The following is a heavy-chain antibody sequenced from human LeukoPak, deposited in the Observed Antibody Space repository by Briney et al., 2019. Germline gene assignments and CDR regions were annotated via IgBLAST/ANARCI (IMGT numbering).Heavy chain of an antibody. CDR2: IYHSGST. D-gene: IGHD3-22*01. CDR1: GGSISSYY. Sequence: KPSDTLSLTCTVSGGSISSYYWGWIRQPPGRGLEWIGSIYHSGSTYHNPSLKRRVTISVDTSKNQFSLKLSSVTAADTAVYYCARVTQRGYLYYYDSSGAFVPWGPGTLATVSS. CDR3: ARVTQRGYLYYYDSSGAFVP. J-gene: IGHJ5*02. V-gene: IGHV4-38-2*02.